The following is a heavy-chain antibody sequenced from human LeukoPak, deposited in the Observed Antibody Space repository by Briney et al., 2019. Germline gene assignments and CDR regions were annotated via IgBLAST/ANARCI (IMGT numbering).Heavy chain of an antibody. V-gene: IGHV3-48*01. CDR3: ARDHGIGGPFDY. Sequence: GGSLRLSCAASGFTFSAYSMNWVRQVPGKGLEWVSYISSGSRTIYYADSVKGRFTVSRDNAKNSLNLQMDSLRAEDTAVYYCARDHGIGGPFDYWGQGTLVTVSS. D-gene: IGHD3-3*01. J-gene: IGHJ4*02. CDR1: GFTFSAYS. CDR2: ISSGSRTI.